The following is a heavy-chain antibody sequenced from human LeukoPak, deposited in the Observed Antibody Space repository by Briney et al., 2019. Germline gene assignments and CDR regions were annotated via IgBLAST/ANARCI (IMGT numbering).Heavy chain of an antibody. CDR3: AKAGVLLWFGELLGPLDY. CDR2: ISYDGSNK. CDR1: GFTFSSYG. J-gene: IGHJ4*02. D-gene: IGHD3-10*01. V-gene: IGHV3-30*18. Sequence: QPGRSLRLSCAASGFTFSSYGMHWVRQAPGKGLEWVAVISYDGSNKYYADSVKGRFTISRDNSKNTLYLQMNSLRAEDTAVYYCAKAGVLLWFGELLGPLDYWGQGTLVTVSS.